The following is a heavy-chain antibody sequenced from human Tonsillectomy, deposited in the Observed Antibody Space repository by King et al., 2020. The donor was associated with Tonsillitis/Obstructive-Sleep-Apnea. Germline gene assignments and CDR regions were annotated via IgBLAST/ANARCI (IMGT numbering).Heavy chain of an antibody. D-gene: IGHD6-6*01. Sequence: DVQLVESGGGLVQPGRSLRLSCAASGFTFDDYAMHWVRQAPGKGLEWVSGISWNSGSIGYADSVKGRFTISRDNAKNSLYLQMNSLRAEDTALYYCAKDIRGELGRYIQHWGQGTLVTVSS. V-gene: IGHV3-9*01. J-gene: IGHJ1*01. CDR3: AKDIRGELGRYIQH. CDR1: GFTFDDYA. CDR2: ISWNSGSI.